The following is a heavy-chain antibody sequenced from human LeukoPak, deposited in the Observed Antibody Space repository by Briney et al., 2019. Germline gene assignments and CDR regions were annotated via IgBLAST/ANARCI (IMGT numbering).Heavy chain of an antibody. CDR3: ARGVLLWFGEINDAFDI. J-gene: IGHJ3*02. V-gene: IGHV4-59*12. CDR2: IYYSGST. CDR1: GGSISSYY. D-gene: IGHD3-10*01. Sequence: SETLSLTCTVSGGSISSYYWSWIRQPPGKGLEWIGYIYYSGSTNYNPSLKSRVTISVDTSKNQFSLKLSSVTAADTAVYYCARGVLLWFGEINDAFDIWGQGTMVTVSS.